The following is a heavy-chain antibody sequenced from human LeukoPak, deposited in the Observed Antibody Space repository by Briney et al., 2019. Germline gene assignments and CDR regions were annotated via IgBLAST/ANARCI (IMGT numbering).Heavy chain of an antibody. CDR2: IYTGDST. V-gene: IGHV3-53*01. CDR1: GFTVSSNY. J-gene: IGHJ4*02. CDR3: ARDSRGHDSILQYYFDY. Sequence: GGSLRLSCAASGFTVSSNYMSWVRQAPGKGLEWVSLIYTGDSTYYADSVKGRFTISRDNSKNTLYPHMNSLRAEDTAVYYCARDSRGHDSILQYYFDYWGQGALVTVSS. D-gene: IGHD3-3*01.